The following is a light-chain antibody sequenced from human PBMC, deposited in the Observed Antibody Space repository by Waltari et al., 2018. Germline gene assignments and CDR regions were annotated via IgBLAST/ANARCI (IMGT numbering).Light chain of an antibody. CDR3: QKYGTLPAT. CDR1: PSVSRT. CDR2: DAS. V-gene: IGKV3-20*01. J-gene: IGKJ1*01. Sequence: EIVLTQSPGTLCLSPGERATLSCRSSPSVSRTLAWYQQKPCQPPRLLIYDASTRATGIPDRFSGSGSGTDFSLTISRLDPEDFAVYYCQKYGTLPATFGQGTKVEIK.